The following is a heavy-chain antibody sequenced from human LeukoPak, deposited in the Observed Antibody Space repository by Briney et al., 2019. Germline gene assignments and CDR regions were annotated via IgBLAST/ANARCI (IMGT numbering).Heavy chain of an antibody. D-gene: IGHD3-10*01. CDR1: EFAFTSYW. CDR2: IKQDGSEK. CDR3: ASGLWTYGY. J-gene: IGHJ4*02. Sequence: GGSLRLSCAASEFAFTSYWMSWVRQAPGKGLERVANIKQDGSEKNYVDSVKGRFTISRDNAKKSLFLQMNSLRAEDTAVYYCASGLWTYGYWGQGTLVTVSS. V-gene: IGHV3-7*03.